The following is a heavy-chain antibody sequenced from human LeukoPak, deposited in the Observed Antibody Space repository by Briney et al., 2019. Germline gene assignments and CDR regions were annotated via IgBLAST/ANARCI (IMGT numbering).Heavy chain of an antibody. CDR1: GFTFSSYA. Sequence: GGSLRLSCAASGFTFSSYAMSWVRQAPGKGLEWVSAISGSGGSTYYADSVKGRFTISRDNSKNTLYLQMNSLRAEDTAGYYCAAEGPYYDFWSGYHNFDYWGQGTLVTVSS. D-gene: IGHD3-3*01. J-gene: IGHJ4*02. CDR2: ISGSGGST. CDR3: AAEGPYYDFWSGYHNFDY. V-gene: IGHV3-23*01.